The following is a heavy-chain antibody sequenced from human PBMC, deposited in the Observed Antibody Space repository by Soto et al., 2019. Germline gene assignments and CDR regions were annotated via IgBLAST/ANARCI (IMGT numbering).Heavy chain of an antibody. D-gene: IGHD2-8*01. CDR2: ITGNGVYT. V-gene: IGHV3-23*01. CDR1: GFTFNNYA. J-gene: IGHJ6*02. CDR3: ARARTKRLDMDV. Sequence: PGGSLRLSCAASGFTFNNYAMSWVRQAPGKGLEWVSVITGNGVYTYYADSVKGRFTISRDNSKNTLYLQMNSLRAEDTAVYYCARARTKRLDMDVWGQGTTVTVSS.